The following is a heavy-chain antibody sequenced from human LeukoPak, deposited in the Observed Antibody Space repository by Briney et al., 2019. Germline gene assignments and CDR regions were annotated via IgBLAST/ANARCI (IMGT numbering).Heavy chain of an antibody. CDR3: ARHSGGYQAFDI. Sequence: SQTLSLTCTVSGGSISSSSYYWGWLRQPPGKGLEWIGSIYYRESTYYNPSLKSRVTISVDTSKNQFSLKLRSVTAADTAVYYCARHSGGYQAFDIWGQGTMVTVSS. CDR2: IYYREST. D-gene: IGHD5-12*01. J-gene: IGHJ3*02. CDR1: GGSISSSSYY. V-gene: IGHV4-39*01.